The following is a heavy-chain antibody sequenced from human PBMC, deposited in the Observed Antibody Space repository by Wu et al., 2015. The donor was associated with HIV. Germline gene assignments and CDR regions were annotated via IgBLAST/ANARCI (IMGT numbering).Heavy chain of an antibody. CDR2: INPNSGGT. D-gene: IGHD6-19*01. J-gene: IGHJ5*02. Sequence: QVQLVQSGAEVKKPGASVKVSCKASGYTFTGYYIQWVRQAPGQGLEWMGWINPNSGGTNYAQKFQGRVTMTRDTSISTAYMELSRLKSDDTTVYYCAREAVEYSSGFNWLDPWGQGTLVTVSS. CDR1: GYTFTGYY. V-gene: IGHV1-2*02. CDR3: AREAVEYSSGFNWLDP.